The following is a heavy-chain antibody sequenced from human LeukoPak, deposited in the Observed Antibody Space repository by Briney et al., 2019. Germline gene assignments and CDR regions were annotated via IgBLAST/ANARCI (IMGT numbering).Heavy chain of an antibody. CDR1: GYTFTSYY. J-gene: IGHJ4*02. Sequence: ASVKVSCKASGYTFTSYYMHWVRQAPGQGLEWMGWINPNSGGTNYAQKFQGRVTMTRDTSISTAYMELSRLRSDDTAVYYCALYYDFWSGYYPIFDYWGQGTLVTVSS. D-gene: IGHD3-3*01. CDR3: ALYYDFWSGYYPIFDY. CDR2: INPNSGGT. V-gene: IGHV1-2*02.